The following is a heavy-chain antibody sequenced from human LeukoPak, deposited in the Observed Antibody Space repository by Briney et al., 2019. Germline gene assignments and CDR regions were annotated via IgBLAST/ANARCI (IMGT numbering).Heavy chain of an antibody. V-gene: IGHV4-59*08. CDR2: IYYIGSS. Sequence: SETLSLTCTVSGGSISSYYWSWIRQPPGKGLEGIVYIYYIGSSNYNPSLKSRVTISVDTSKNQFSLKLSSVTAADTAVYYCARHEYSSSYEDYWGQGTLVTVSS. CDR3: ARHEYSSSYEDY. J-gene: IGHJ4*02. CDR1: GGSISSYY. D-gene: IGHD6-6*01.